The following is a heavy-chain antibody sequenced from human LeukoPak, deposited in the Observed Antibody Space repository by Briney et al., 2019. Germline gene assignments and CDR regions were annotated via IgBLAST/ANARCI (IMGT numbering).Heavy chain of an antibody. CDR2: IIPIFGTA. CDR1: GGTFSSYA. D-gene: IGHD6-6*01. V-gene: IGHV1-69*05. Sequence: SVKVSCKASGGTFSSYAISWVRHAPGQGLEWMGGIIPIFGTANYAQKFQGRVTITTDESTSTAYMELSSLRSEDTAVYYCACGGKEEYSSSLDYWGQGTLVTVSS. J-gene: IGHJ4*02. CDR3: ACGGKEEYSSSLDY.